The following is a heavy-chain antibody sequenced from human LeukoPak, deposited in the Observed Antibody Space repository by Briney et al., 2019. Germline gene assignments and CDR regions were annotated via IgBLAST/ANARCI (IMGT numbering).Heavy chain of an antibody. CDR3: ARSTYYYGSGTPGEVDY. D-gene: IGHD3-10*01. CDR2: INPNSGGT. V-gene: IGHV1-2*02. Sequence: ASVKVSCKASGYTFTGYYMHWVRQAPGQGLEWMGWINPNSGGTNYAQKFQGRVTMTRDTSISTAYMELSRLRSDDTAVYYCARSTYYYGSGTPGEVDYWGQGTLVTVSS. CDR1: GYTFTGYY. J-gene: IGHJ4*02.